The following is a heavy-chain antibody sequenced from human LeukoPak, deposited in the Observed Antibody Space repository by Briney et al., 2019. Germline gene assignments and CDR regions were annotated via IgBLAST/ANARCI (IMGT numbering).Heavy chain of an antibody. V-gene: IGHV3-33*01. Sequence: GGSLRLSCAASGFTFSSYGMHWVRQAPGKGLEWVAVIWYDGSNKYYADSVKGRFTISRDNSKNTLYLQMNSLRAEDAAVYYCARDQGRWFGSTDAFDIWGQGTMVTVSS. CDR3: ARDQGRWFGSTDAFDI. J-gene: IGHJ3*02. D-gene: IGHD3-10*01. CDR1: GFTFSSYG. CDR2: IWYDGSNK.